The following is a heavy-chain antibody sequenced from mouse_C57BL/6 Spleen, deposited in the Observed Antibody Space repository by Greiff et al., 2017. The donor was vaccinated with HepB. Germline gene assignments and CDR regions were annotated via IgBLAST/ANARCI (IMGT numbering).Heavy chain of an antibody. J-gene: IGHJ4*01. V-gene: IGHV1-64*01. D-gene: IGHD1-1*01. Sequence: QVQLQQSGAELVKPGASVKLSCKASGYTFTSYWMHWVKQRPGQGLEWIGMIHPNSGSTNYNEKFKSKATLTVDKSSSTAYMQLSSLTSEDSAVYYCAREGGYYGSSLYAMDYWGQGTSVTVSS. CDR1: GYTFTSYW. CDR3: AREGGYYGSSLYAMDY. CDR2: IHPNSGST.